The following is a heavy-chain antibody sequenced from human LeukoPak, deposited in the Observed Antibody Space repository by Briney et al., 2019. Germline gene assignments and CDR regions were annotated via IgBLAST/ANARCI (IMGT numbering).Heavy chain of an antibody. D-gene: IGHD3-16*01. J-gene: IGHJ5*02. CDR3: ANLNFDGGS. Sequence: GGSLRLSCAASRFTFTKYWMAWVRQAPGKGLEWVANIKQDGSEMHYADSVKGRFTISRDNARNSLYLQMSSLRAEDTAIYYCANLNFDGGSWGQGTLVIVSS. V-gene: IGHV3-7*03. CDR1: RFTFTKYW. CDR2: IKQDGSEM.